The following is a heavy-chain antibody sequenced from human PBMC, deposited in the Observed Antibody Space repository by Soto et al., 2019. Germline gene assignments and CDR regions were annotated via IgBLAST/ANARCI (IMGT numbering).Heavy chain of an antibody. CDR2: IDWNGGST. V-gene: IGHV3-20*01. Sequence: GGSLRLSCAASGFTISNYWVHWVHQAPGKGLEWVSAIDWNGGSTGYGDSVKGRFTISRDNAKNSLYLQMNSLRAEDTALYHCARGKLSSARENAFDIWGQGTMVTVSS. CDR3: ARGKLSSARENAFDI. J-gene: IGHJ3*02. D-gene: IGHD1-7*01. CDR1: GFTISNYW.